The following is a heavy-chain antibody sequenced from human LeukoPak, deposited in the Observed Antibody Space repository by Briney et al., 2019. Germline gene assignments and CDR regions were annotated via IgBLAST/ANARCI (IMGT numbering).Heavy chain of an antibody. Sequence: ASVKVSCKASGGTFSSYAISWVRQAPGQGLEWMGGFDPEDGETIYAQKFQGRVTMTEDTSTDTAYMELSSLRSEDTAVYYCATVGGARYYGSGRRFDYWGQGTLVTVSS. CDR2: FDPEDGET. CDR3: ATVGGARYYGSGRRFDY. V-gene: IGHV1-24*01. J-gene: IGHJ4*02. CDR1: GGTFSSYA. D-gene: IGHD3-10*01.